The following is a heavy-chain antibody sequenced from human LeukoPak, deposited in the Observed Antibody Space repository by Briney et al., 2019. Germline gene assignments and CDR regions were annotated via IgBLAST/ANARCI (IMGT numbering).Heavy chain of an antibody. V-gene: IGHV4-34*01. CDR2: INHSGST. J-gene: IGHJ4*02. D-gene: IGHD2-8*01. Sequence: PSETLSLTCADYGGSFSGYYWSWLRQPPGKGLEWIGEINHSGSTNYNPSLESRVTISVDTSKNQFSLKLSSVTAADTAVYYCAREGRKKPRWGTNGVPNHFDYWGQGTLVTVSS. CDR3: AREGRKKPRWGTNGVPNHFDY. CDR1: GGSFSGYY.